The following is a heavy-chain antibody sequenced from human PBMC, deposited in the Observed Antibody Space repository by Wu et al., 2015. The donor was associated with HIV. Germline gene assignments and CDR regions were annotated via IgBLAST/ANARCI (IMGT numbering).Heavy chain of an antibody. D-gene: IGHD4-11*01. CDR2: INPNSGGT. J-gene: IGHJ4*02. Sequence: QVQLVQSGPEVKKPGASVKVSCKASGYTSNTYYMHWVRQAPGQGLEWMGWINPNSGGTNYAQKFQSRVTLTRDTAVSTAYMELSSLKSDDTAVYYCARLQSLHGLYSNADYWGQGTLVTVSS. V-gene: IGHV1-2*02. CDR3: ARLQSLHGLYSNADY. CDR1: GYTSNTYY.